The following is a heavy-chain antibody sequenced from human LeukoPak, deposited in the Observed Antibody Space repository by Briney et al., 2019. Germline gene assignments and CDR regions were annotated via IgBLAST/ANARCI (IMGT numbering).Heavy chain of an antibody. CDR2: ISGSGGST. Sequence: PGGSLRLSCADSGFTFSSYAMSWVRQAPGKGLEWVSAISGSGGSTYYADSVKGRFTISRDNSKNTLYLQMNSLRAEDTAVYYCAKPRPSSIAARKHWYYFDYWGQGTLVTVSS. CDR1: GFTFSSYA. D-gene: IGHD6-6*01. V-gene: IGHV3-23*01. J-gene: IGHJ4*02. CDR3: AKPRPSSIAARKHWYYFDY.